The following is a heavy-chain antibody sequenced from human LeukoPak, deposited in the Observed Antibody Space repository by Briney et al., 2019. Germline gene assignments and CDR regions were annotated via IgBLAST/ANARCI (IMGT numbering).Heavy chain of an antibody. V-gene: IGHV3-30*18. CDR3: AKGGGTGYSSSWYSN. J-gene: IGHJ4*02. CDR1: GFTFSTYG. D-gene: IGHD6-13*01. CDR2: ISFDESNK. Sequence: GGSLRLSCAASGFTFSTYGMHWVRQAPGKGLEWVAVISFDESNKFYAVSVKGRFTISRDNSKNTLYLQMNSLRTEDTAVYYCAKGGGTGYSSSWYSNWGQGTLVTVSS.